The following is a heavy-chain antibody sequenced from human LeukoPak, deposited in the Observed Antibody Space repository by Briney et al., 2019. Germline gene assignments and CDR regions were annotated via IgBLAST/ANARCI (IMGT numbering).Heavy chain of an antibody. V-gene: IGHV4-4*07. J-gene: IGHJ4*02. CDR2: IYCSGTA. D-gene: IGHD5-12*01. Sequence: SETLSLTCTVSGGSISGYFWTWIRQPAGKELEWIGRIYCSGTAYYNPSLESRVTISLDTFNNQFSLKVTSVTAADTAVYYCARGTEKTRISGYYSFDHWGRGLLVTVSS. CDR1: GGSISGYF. CDR3: ARGTEKTRISGYYSFDH.